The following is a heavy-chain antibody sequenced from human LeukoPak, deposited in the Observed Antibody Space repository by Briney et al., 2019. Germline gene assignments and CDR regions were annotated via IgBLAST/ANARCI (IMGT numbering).Heavy chain of an antibody. CDR1: GFTFSSYA. Sequence: GGSLRLSCAASGFTFSSYAMSWVRQPPGKGLEWVSAISGSGGDTFYADSVKGRFTISRENFKNTLSLQMNSLRAEDTALHYCARDLSYSSGWSDYWGQGTLVTVSS. D-gene: IGHD6-13*01. J-gene: IGHJ4*02. CDR3: ARDLSYSSGWSDY. CDR2: ISGSGGDT. V-gene: IGHV3-23*01.